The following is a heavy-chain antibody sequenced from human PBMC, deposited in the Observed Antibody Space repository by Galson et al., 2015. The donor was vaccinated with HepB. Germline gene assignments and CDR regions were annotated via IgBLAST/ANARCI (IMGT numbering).Heavy chain of an antibody. CDR1: GFTFSSYG. J-gene: IGHJ4*02. CDR2: ISYDGSNK. D-gene: IGHD4-23*01. V-gene: IGHV3-30*18. CDR3: AKDHPGGSIDY. Sequence: SLRLSCAASGFTFSSYGMHWVRQAPGKGLEWVAVISYDGSNKYYADSVKGRFTISRDNSKNTLYLQMNSLRAEDTAVYYCAKDHPGGSIDYWGPETLVTVSS.